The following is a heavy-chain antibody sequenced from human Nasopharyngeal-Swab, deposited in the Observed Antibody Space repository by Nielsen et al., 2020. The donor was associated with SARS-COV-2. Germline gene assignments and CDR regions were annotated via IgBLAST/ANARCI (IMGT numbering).Heavy chain of an antibody. CDR3: ARARGGSYFGGFDY. Sequence: GESLKISCAASGFTFSSYAMHWVRQAPGKGPEWVAVISYDGSNKYYADSVKGRFTISRDNSKNTLYLQMNSLRAEDTAVYYCARARGGSYFGGFDYWGQGTLVTVSS. CDR1: GFTFSSYA. J-gene: IGHJ4*02. V-gene: IGHV3-30-3*01. CDR2: ISYDGSNK. D-gene: IGHD1-26*01.